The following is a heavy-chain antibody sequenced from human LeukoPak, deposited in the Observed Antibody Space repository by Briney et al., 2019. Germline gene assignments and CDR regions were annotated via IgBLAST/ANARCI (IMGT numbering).Heavy chain of an antibody. CDR3: VRVAEDHYYDSSGYYKRRHHIDY. CDR1: GGSISSYY. CDR2: IYYSGST. V-gene: IGHV4-59*01. Sequence: SETLSLTCTVSGGSISSYYWSWIRQPPGKGLEWIGYIYYSGSTNYNPSLKSRVTISVDTSTNQFSLSLSSVTDANTALYYCVRVAEDHYYDSSGYYKRRHHIDYWGQGTLVTVSS. D-gene: IGHD3-22*01. J-gene: IGHJ4*02.